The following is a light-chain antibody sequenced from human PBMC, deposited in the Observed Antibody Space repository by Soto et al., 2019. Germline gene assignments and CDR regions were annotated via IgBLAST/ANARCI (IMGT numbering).Light chain of an antibody. J-gene: IGLJ3*02. CDR2: SNN. V-gene: IGLV1-44*01. CDR1: TSNIGSNT. Sequence: QSVLTQPPSASGTPGQRVTISCSGSTSNIGSNTVNWYQQLPRTARKLLIYSNNERPSGVPDRFSGSKSGTSASLATSGLQSEDEADYYCSTWDDSLNGVVFGGGTKLTVL. CDR3: STWDDSLNGVV.